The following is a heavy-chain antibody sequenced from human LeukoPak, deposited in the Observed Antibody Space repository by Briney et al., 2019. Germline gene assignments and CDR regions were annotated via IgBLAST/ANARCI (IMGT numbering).Heavy chain of an antibody. J-gene: IGHJ4*02. CDR3: ARVSDTSGYFYHLDY. D-gene: IGHD3-22*01. V-gene: IGHV4-59*01. CDR1: GGSLSIYY. CDR2: IYYSGGT. Sequence: SETLSLTCTVSGGSLSIYYWSWIRQAPGKGLEWIGNIYYSGGTNYNPSLRSRVAISIEPSKNQFSLNLSSVTAADTAVYYCARVSDTSGYFYHLDYWGQGTLVTVSS.